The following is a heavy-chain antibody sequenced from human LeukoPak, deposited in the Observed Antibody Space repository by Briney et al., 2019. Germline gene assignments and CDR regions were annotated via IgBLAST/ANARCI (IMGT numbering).Heavy chain of an antibody. CDR2: ISYDGSNK. CDR3: ARDLLSYDSSGSDAFDI. D-gene: IGHD3-22*01. CDR1: GFTFSSYA. V-gene: IGHV3-30-3*01. J-gene: IGHJ3*02. Sequence: GGSLRLSCAASGFTFSSYAMHWVRQALGKGLEWVAVISYDGSNKYYADSVKGRFTISRDNSKNTLYLQMNSLRAEDTAVYYCARDLLSYDSSGSDAFDIWGQGTMVTVSS.